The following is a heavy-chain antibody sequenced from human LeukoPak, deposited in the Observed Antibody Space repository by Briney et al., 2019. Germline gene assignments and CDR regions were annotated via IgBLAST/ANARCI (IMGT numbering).Heavy chain of an antibody. CDR2: IIPIFGTA. D-gene: IGHD3-22*01. CDR3: ARDRGIVVQHGYYFDY. V-gene: IGHV1-69*06. Sequence: GASVKVSCKASGGTFSSYAISWVRQAPGQGLEWMGGIIPIFGTANYAQKFQGRVTITADKSTSTAYMELSSLRSEDTAVYYCARDRGIVVQHGYYFDYWGQGTLVTVSS. CDR1: GGTFSSYA. J-gene: IGHJ4*02.